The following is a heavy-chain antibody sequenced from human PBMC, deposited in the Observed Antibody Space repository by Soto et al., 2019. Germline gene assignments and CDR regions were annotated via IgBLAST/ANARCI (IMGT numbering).Heavy chain of an antibody. CDR1: GGSFSGYY. J-gene: IGHJ6*02. CDR3: ARAGKLRFLEWLPYYYYYGMDV. CDR2: INHSGST. V-gene: IGHV4-34*01. Sequence: SETLSLTGAVYGGSFSGYYWSWIRQPPGKGLEWIGEINHSGSTNYNPSLKSRVTISVDTSKNQFSLKLSSVTAADTAVYYCARAGKLRFLEWLPYYYYYGMDVWGQGTTVTVSS. D-gene: IGHD3-3*01.